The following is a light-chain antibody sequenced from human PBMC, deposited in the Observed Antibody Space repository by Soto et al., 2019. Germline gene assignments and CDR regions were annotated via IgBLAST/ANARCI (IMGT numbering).Light chain of an antibody. V-gene: IGLV2-8*01. Sequence: ALTQPPSASGSPGQSVTISCTGTSSDVGGYNYVSWYQQRPGKAPKLMIYEVSKRPSGVPDRFSGSKSGNTASLTVSGLQAEDEADYYCSSYAGSTPRVVFGGGTQLTVL. CDR1: SSDVGGYNY. J-gene: IGLJ2*01. CDR3: SSYAGSTPRVV. CDR2: EVS.